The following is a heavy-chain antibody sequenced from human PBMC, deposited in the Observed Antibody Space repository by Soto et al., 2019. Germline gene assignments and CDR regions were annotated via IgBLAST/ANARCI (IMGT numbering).Heavy chain of an antibody. J-gene: IGHJ4*02. CDR3: AREQFEDGRGHYDH. D-gene: IGHD3-22*01. CDR1: GFAFSTSV. Sequence: QVQLVESGGGVVQPGGSLRLSCAASGFAFSTSVIHWVRQAPGKGLEWMAHISYNGNKKHYADSVKGRFTVPRDISESTLYLQMNSLRAEDTAVYYCAREQFEDGRGHYDHWGQGTLVSVSS. V-gene: IGHV3-30*03. CDR2: ISYNGNKK.